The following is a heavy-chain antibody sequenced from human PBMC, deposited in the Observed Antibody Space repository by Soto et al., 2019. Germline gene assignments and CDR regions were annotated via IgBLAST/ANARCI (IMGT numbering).Heavy chain of an antibody. D-gene: IGHD1-1*01. CDR2: MVAEGTGL. V-gene: IGHV3-33*01. Sequence: QVQLVESGGGVVQPGRSLRLSCAASGFRFSNYGMHWVRQAPGKGLEWLAVMVAEGTGLHYADSVRGRFTISRDNSKNTLYLQLNSLVEDDTSIYFCERDDDLPDNGLDHWVQGTLVTVSS. CDR3: ERDDDLPDNGLDH. J-gene: IGHJ4*02. CDR1: GFRFSNYG.